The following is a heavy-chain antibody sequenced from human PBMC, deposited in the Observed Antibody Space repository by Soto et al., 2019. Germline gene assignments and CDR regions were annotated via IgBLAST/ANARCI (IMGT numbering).Heavy chain of an antibody. Sequence: LRVSSGASGITIGKVWVRCFRQATLTVLEWVGRIKSITDGGTKDYDAPVKGRFTISRDDSKDTLYLQMNNMRTEETAVYKCTTDSADIVVVPAPFGMDVWAQGITLSLHS. V-gene: IGHV3-15*01. CDR3: TTDSADIVVVPAPFGMDV. CDR2: IKSITDGGTK. CDR1: GITIGKVW. J-gene: IGHJ6*01. D-gene: IGHD2-2*01.